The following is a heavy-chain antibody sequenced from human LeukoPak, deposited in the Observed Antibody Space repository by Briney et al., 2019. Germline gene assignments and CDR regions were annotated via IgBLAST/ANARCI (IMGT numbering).Heavy chain of an antibody. CDR3: AKGTLPPRSQIYYYYYYMDV. Sequence: GGSLRLSCAASGFTFSSYAMSWVRQAPGKGLEWVSAISGSGGSTYYADSVKGRFTISRDNSKNTLYLQMNSLRAEDTAIYYCAKGTLPPRSQIYYYYYYMDVWGKGTTVTVSS. J-gene: IGHJ6*03. V-gene: IGHV3-23*01. D-gene: IGHD3-10*01. CDR2: ISGSGGST. CDR1: GFTFSSYA.